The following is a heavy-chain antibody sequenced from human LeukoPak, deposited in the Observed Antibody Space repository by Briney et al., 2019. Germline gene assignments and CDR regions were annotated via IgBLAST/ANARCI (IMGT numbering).Heavy chain of an antibody. CDR2: IYNSGTT. CDR1: GGSISSYY. CDR3: ARLDPGPWTTYGMDV. D-gene: IGHD1-1*01. V-gene: IGHV4-59*08. Sequence: SETLSLTCTVSGGSISSYYWSWIRQPPGKGLEWMGDIYNSGTTNYNPSLQSRGTISVVTSKNRFSLMLSSVTAADTAVYYCARLDPGPWTTYGMDVWGQGTTVTVSS. J-gene: IGHJ6*02.